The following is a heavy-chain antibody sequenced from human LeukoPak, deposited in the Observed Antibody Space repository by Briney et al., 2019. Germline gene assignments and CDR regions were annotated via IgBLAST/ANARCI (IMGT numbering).Heavy chain of an antibody. D-gene: IGHD3-3*01. V-gene: IGHV3-48*03. CDR1: GFTFSSYE. Sequence: PGGSLRLSCAASGFTFSSYEMNWVRQAPGKGPEWVSYISSSGSTIYYADSVKGRFTISRDNAKNSLYLQMNSLRAEDMALYYCAAGTGNLEWEPGNFDYWGQGTLVTVSS. CDR2: ISSSGSTI. CDR3: AAGTGNLEWEPGNFDY. J-gene: IGHJ4*02.